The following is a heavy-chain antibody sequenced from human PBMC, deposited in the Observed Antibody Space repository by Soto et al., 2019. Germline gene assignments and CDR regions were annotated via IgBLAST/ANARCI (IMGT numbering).Heavy chain of an antibody. Sequence: SETLSLTCTVSGGSISSYYWSWIRQPPGKGLEWIGYIYYSGSTNYNPSLKSRVTISVDTSKNQFSLKLSSVTDADTAVYYCARDQRGYSYGGFDYWGQGTLVTVSS. CDR3: ARDQRGYSYGGFDY. J-gene: IGHJ4*02. CDR1: GGSISSYY. D-gene: IGHD5-18*01. V-gene: IGHV4-59*01. CDR2: IYYSGST.